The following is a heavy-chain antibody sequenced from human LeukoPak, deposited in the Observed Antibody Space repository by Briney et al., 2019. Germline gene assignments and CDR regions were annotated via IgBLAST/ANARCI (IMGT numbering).Heavy chain of an antibody. CDR1: GGSISSYY. CDR3: ARTSHPHGSSWLFDY. CDR2: IYFSGNT. Sequence: PSETLSLTCTVSGGSISSYYWSWIRQPPGKGLEWIGYIYFSGNTNYNPSLKSRVTISVDTSRNQFSLQLSSVTAADTAVYYCARTSHPHGSSWLFDYWGQGTLVTVSS. V-gene: IGHV4-59*01. D-gene: IGHD6-13*01. J-gene: IGHJ4*02.